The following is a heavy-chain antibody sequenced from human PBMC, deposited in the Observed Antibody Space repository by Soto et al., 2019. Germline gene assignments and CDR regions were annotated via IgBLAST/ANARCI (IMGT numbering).Heavy chain of an antibody. D-gene: IGHD3-22*01. CDR2: ISYDGSNK. CDR1: GFTFSSYA. V-gene: IGHV3-30-3*01. J-gene: IGHJ6*02. CDR3: ARSRQGMIPREYYYGMDV. Sequence: QVQLVESGGGVVQPGRSLRLSCAASGFTFSSYAMHWVRQAPGKGLEWVAVISYDGSNKYYADSVKGRFTISRDNSKNTLYLQINSLRAEDTAVYYCARSRQGMIPREYYYGMDVWGQGTTVTVSS.